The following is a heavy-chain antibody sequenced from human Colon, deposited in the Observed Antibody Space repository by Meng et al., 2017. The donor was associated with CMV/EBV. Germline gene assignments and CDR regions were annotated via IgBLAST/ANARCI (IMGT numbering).Heavy chain of an antibody. CDR2: ISIDGSRT. V-gene: IGHV3-74*01. CDR3: AKLSSGWPHYFDY. Sequence: GESLKISCAASGFTFSSYWMHWVRQAPGKGLISVSRISIDGSRTNYADSVKGRFTISRDNSKNTLYLQMNSLRAEDTAVYYCAKLSSGWPHYFDYWGQGTLVTVSS. D-gene: IGHD6-19*01. J-gene: IGHJ4*02. CDR1: GFTFSSYW.